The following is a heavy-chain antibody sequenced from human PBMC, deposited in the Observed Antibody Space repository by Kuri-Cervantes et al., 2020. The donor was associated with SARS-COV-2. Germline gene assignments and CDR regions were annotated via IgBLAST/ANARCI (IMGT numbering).Heavy chain of an antibody. CDR2: IYYSGST. CDR1: GGSISSSSYY. D-gene: IGHD3-22*01. Sequence: SETLSLTCTVSGGSISSSSYYWGWIRQPPGKGLEWIGYIYYSGSTNYNPSLKSRVTISVDTSKNQFSLKLSSVTAADTAVYYCARDRSSSGYSDYWGQGTLVTVSS. V-gene: IGHV4-61*01. CDR3: ARDRSSSGYSDY. J-gene: IGHJ4*02.